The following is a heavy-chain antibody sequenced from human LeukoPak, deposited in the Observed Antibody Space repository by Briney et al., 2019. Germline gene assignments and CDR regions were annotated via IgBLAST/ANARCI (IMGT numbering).Heavy chain of an antibody. J-gene: IGHJ4*02. CDR3: AKGLGRGSGWDIIDY. CDR1: GFTFSSYA. V-gene: IGHV3-23*01. Sequence: QPGGSLRLSCAASGFTFSSYAMSWVRQAPGKGVEWVSAISGSGGSTYYADSVKGRFTISRDNSKNTLYLQMNSLRAEDTAVYYCAKGLGRGSGWDIIDYWGQGTLVTVSS. D-gene: IGHD6-19*01. CDR2: ISGSGGST.